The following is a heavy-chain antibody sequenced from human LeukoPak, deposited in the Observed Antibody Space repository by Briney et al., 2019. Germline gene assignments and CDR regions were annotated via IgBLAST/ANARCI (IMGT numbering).Heavy chain of an antibody. CDR1: GYSFTNYW. CDR3: ARLLTHYGSGSYAYFDY. V-gene: IGHV5-51*01. J-gene: IGHJ4*02. Sequence: GESLTISCKGSGYSFTNYWIGWVRQMPGKGLEWMGIIYPGDSDTRYSPSFQGQVTISADKSISTAYLQWSSLKASDTAMYYCARLLTHYGSGSYAYFDYWGQGTLVTVSS. D-gene: IGHD3-10*01. CDR2: IYPGDSDT.